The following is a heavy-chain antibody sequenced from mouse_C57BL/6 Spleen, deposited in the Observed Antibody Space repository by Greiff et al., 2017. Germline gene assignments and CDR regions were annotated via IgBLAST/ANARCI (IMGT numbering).Heavy chain of an antibody. J-gene: IGHJ1*03. V-gene: IGHV1-15*01. CDR2: IDPETGGT. D-gene: IGHD2-1*01. CDR1: GYTFTDYE. Sequence: QVQLQQSGAELVRPGASVTLSCKASGYTFTDYEMHWVKQTPVHGLEWIGAIDPETGGTAYNQKFKGKAILTADKSSSTAYMELRSLTSGDSAVYYCTRHGNYGYFDVWGTGTTVTVSS. CDR3: TRHGNYGYFDV.